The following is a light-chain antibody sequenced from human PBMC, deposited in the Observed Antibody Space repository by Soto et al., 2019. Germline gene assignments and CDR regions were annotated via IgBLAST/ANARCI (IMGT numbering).Light chain of an antibody. CDR3: AAWDDSLYGHYV. Sequence: QAVVTQSPSASGTPGQTVAISCSGSSSNIGNNFVYWYQQFPGTAPKLLIYRNNQRRSGVPDRFSGSKSGTSASLAISGLRSEDEADYYCAAWDDSLYGHYVFGTGTKLTVL. CDR1: SSNIGNNF. J-gene: IGLJ1*01. CDR2: RNN. V-gene: IGLV1-47*01.